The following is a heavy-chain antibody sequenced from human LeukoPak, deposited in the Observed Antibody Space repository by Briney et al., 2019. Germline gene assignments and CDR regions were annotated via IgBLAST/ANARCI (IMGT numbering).Heavy chain of an antibody. V-gene: IGHV1-18*01. CDR2: ISAYNGNT. D-gene: IGHD4-11*01. CDR3: ARVVSAVTTWWFDP. Sequence: GASVKASCKASGYTFTSYGISWVRQAPGQGLEWMGWISAYNGNTNYAQKLQGRVTMTTDTSTSTAYMVLRSLRSDDTAVYYCARVVSAVTTWWFDPWGQGTLVTVSS. CDR1: GYTFTSYG. J-gene: IGHJ5*02.